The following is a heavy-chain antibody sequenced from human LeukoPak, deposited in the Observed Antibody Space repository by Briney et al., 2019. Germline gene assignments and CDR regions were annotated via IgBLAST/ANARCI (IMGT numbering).Heavy chain of an antibody. V-gene: IGHV3-7*01. CDR2: IKEDGSER. CDR3: VSGGSYHFH. D-gene: IGHD3-16*02. Sequence: TGGSLRLSCAASGFTFSSYWMSWVRQAPGKGLEWVANIKEDGSERYYVDSVKGRFTISRDNAKNSLYLQMNSLRAEDTSVYYCVSGGSYHFHWGQGTLVTVSS. J-gene: IGHJ4*02. CDR1: GFTFSSYW.